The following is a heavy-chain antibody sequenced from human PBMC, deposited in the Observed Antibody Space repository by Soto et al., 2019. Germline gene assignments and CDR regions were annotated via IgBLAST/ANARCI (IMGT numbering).Heavy chain of an antibody. CDR1: GGSISSGDYY. D-gene: IGHD1-26*01. V-gene: IGHV4-30-4*01. CDR3: ARRGGSYRQGFDF. J-gene: IGHJ4*02. Sequence: SETLCLTCTVSGGSISSGDYYWSWIRQPPGKGLEWIGYIHHSGSTYYNSSLKSRVTISVDTSKNQFSLKLSSMTAADTAVYYCARRGGSYRQGFDFWGQGTQVTVSS. CDR2: IHHSGST.